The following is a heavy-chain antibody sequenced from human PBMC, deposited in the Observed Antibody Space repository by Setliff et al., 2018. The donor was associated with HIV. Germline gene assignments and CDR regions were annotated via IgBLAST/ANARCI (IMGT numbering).Heavy chain of an antibody. D-gene: IGHD2-2*01. CDR1: GFTFSNYA. CDR3: AKVNPRSVVPSARILGGFDT. Sequence: GGSLRLSCAASGFTFSNYAMSWVRQAPGKGLEWVGRIKSKSDGGAVHYAAPVKGRFTISRDDSQDTLYLEMNSLTNEDTAVYYCAKVNPRSVVPSARILGGFDTWGQGTPVTVSS. J-gene: IGHJ5*02. CDR2: IKSKSDGGAV. V-gene: IGHV3-15*06.